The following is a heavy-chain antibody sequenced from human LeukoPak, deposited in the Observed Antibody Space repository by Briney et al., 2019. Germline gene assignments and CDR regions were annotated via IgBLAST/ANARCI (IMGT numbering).Heavy chain of an antibody. Sequence: GGSLRLSCAASGFTFSSYSMNWVRQAPGKGLEWVSYISSSSSSKHYADSVKGRFTISRDNAKNSLYLQMNSLRAEDTAVYYCARVGHGSWSYWGQGTLVTVSS. V-gene: IGHV3-48*04. CDR3: ARVGHGSWSY. J-gene: IGHJ4*02. CDR2: ISSSSSSK. D-gene: IGHD2-15*01. CDR1: GFTFSSYS.